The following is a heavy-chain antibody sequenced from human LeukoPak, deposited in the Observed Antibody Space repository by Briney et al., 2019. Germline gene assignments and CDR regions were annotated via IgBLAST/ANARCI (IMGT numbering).Heavy chain of an antibody. CDR3: AHSAYYDNRWFDP. CDR1: GFPLGSETMRVGSIRPMS. V-gene: IGHV2-5*02. CDR2: IYGEDDK. J-gene: IGHJ5*02. D-gene: IGHD3-22*01. Sequence: ESGPTLVNPTQTLTLTCTFSGFPLGSETMRVGSIRPMSVVWIRQPPGKALEWLAIIYGEDDKRYSPSLESRITITADTSKNQVVLTLSDVDPVDTATYYCAHSAYYDNRWFDPWGPGTLVTVSS.